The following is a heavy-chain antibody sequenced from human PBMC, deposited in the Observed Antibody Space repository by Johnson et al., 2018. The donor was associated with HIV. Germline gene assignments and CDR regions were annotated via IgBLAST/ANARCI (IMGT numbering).Heavy chain of an antibody. CDR1: GFTFSTSG. D-gene: IGHD6-13*01. V-gene: IGHV3-NL1*01. Sequence: VQLVESGVGVVQPWRSLRLSCAASGFTFSTSGMHWVRQAPGKGLEWVSVIYSGGSTYYADSVKGRFTISRDNSKNTLYLQMNSLRAEDTALYYCAREAGSSFSFDIWGQGTMVTVSP. CDR3: AREAGSSFSFDI. J-gene: IGHJ3*02. CDR2: IYSGGST.